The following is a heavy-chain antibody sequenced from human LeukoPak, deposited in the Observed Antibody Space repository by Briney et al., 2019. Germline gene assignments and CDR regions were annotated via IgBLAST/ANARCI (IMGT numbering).Heavy chain of an antibody. J-gene: IGHJ6*02. CDR3: ARDSSYYVSYGRDV. D-gene: IGHD3-10*02. V-gene: IGHV1-18*01. CDR2: ISGYNGNL. CDR1: GYSFSSYG. Sequence: ASVKVSCRASGYSFSSYGISWVRQAPGQGLEWLGWISGYNGNLNYAQKFQGRVSMTADTSTTTAYMELRSLRLDDTAVYFCARDSSYYVSYGRDVWGQGTTVTVSS.